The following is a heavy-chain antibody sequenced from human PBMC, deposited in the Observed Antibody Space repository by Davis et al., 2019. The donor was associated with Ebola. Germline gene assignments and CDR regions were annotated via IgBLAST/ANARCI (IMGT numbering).Heavy chain of an antibody. V-gene: IGHV1-69*06. CDR2: IIPIFGTA. CDR3: GGGWLVLPNY. CDR1: GYTFTSYG. J-gene: IGHJ4*02. D-gene: IGHD6-19*01. Sequence: AASVKVSCKASGYTFTSYGISWVRQAPGQGLEWMGGIIPIFGTANYAQKFQGRVTITADKSTSTVYMELSSLRSEDTAVYYCGGGWLVLPNYWGQGTLVTVSS.